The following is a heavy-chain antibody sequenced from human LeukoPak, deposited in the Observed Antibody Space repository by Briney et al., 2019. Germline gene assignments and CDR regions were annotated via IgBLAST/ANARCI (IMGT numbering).Heavy chain of an antibody. CDR1: GYTFTSYG. V-gene: IGHV1-18*01. CDR2: ISAYNGNT. CDR3: ARDLLAVAGTWFDY. D-gene: IGHD6-19*01. J-gene: IGHJ4*02. Sequence: ASVKVSCKASGYTFTSYGISWVRQAPGQGLEWMGRISAYNGNTNYAQKLQGRVTMTTDTSTSTAYMELRSLRSDDTAVYYCARDLLAVAGTWFDYWGQGTLVTVSS.